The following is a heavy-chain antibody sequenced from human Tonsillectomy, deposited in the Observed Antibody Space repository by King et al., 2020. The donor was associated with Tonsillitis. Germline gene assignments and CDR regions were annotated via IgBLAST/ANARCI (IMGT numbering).Heavy chain of an antibody. CDR3: ARPLTVDYAFDI. D-gene: IGHD3-9*01. V-gene: IGHV3-7*01. Sequence: VQLVESGGGLVQPGGSLRLSCAASGFTFSSYWMSWVRQAPGKGPEWLANIKQHGSDDNYVDSVKGRFTISRDNAKNSLYLQMNSLRAEDTAVYYCARPLTVDYAFDIWGQGTTVTVSS. J-gene: IGHJ3*02. CDR2: IKQHGSDD. CDR1: GFTFSSYW.